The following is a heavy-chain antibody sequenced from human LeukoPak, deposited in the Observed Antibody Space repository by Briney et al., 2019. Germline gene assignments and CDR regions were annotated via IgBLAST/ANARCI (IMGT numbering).Heavy chain of an antibody. CDR3: AKDSNRYVD. J-gene: IGHJ4*02. CDR2: ISYDGSNK. CDR1: GFTFSSYG. D-gene: IGHD1-14*01. V-gene: IGHV3-30*18. Sequence: GRSLRLSCAASGFTFSSYGMHWVRQAPGKGLEWVAVISYDGSNKYYADSVKGRFTISRDSSKNTLYLQMNSLRAEDTAVYYCAKDSNRYVDWGQGTLVTVSS.